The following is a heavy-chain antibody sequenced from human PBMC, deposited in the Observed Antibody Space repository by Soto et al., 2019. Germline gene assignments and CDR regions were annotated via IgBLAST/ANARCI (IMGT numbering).Heavy chain of an antibody. CDR1: GGTFSSYA. CDR3: ARERGESNSVDY. J-gene: IGHJ4*02. CDR2: IIPIFGTA. Sequence: ASVKVSCKASGGTFSSYAISWVRQAPGQGLEWMGGIIPIFGTANYAQKFQGRVTITADESTSTAYMELSSLRSEDTAVYYCARERGESNSVDYWGQGTLVTVSS. V-gene: IGHV1-69*13. D-gene: IGHD4-4*01.